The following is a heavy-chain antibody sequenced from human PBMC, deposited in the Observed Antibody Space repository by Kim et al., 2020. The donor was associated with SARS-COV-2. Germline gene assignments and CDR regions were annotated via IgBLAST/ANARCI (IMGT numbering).Heavy chain of an antibody. J-gene: IGHJ4*02. Sequence: SETLSLTCSVSAVSISSSYWTWIRQPPGKGLEWIGYIHYSGSTDFNPSLKSRVTISVDTSKNQFSLNLRSVSAADTAVYYCAREYCTSSTCYFDYWGQGT. CDR1: AVSISSSY. D-gene: IGHD2-2*01. CDR3: AREYCTSSTCYFDY. CDR2: IHYSGST. V-gene: IGHV4-59*13.